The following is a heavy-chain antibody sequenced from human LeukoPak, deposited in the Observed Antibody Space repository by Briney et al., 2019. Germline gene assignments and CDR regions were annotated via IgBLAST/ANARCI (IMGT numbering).Heavy chain of an antibody. CDR3: AKDSPRDYVLLGHYGMDV. Sequence: GRSLRLSCAASGFTFDDYAMHWVRQAPGKGLEWVSGISWNSGSIGYADSVKGRFTISRDNAKNSLYLQMNSLRAEYTALYYCAKDSPRDYVLLGHYGMDVWGQGTTVSVSS. V-gene: IGHV3-9*01. CDR1: GFTFDDYA. CDR2: ISWNSGSI. J-gene: IGHJ6*02. D-gene: IGHD4-17*01.